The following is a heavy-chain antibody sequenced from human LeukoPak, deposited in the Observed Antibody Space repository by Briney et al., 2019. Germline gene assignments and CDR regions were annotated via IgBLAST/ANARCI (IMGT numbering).Heavy chain of an antibody. Sequence: SETLSLTCSVSGGSIRNYFWSWIRQPAGKGLEWIGRIYTSGSTDYNPSLRSRVTMSVDTSRNQFSLKLTSMTAADTAVYCCARESKSYDGSGFYHDYWGQGTLVAVSS. CDR3: ARESKSYDGSGFYHDY. CDR2: IYTSGST. J-gene: IGHJ4*02. D-gene: IGHD3-22*01. V-gene: IGHV4-4*07. CDR1: GGSIRNYF.